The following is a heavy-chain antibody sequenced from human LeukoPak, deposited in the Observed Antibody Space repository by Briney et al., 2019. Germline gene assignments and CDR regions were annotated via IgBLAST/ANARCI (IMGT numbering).Heavy chain of an antibody. J-gene: IGHJ3*02. Sequence: GASVEVSCKASGYTFTGYYMHWVRQAPGQGLEWMGWINPNSGGTNYAQKFQGRVTMTRDTSISTAYMELSRLRSDDTAVYYCAREVLRYFDWLSDAFDIWGQGTMVTVSS. CDR3: AREVLRYFDWLSDAFDI. CDR1: GYTFTGYY. D-gene: IGHD3-9*01. CDR2: INPNSGGT. V-gene: IGHV1-2*02.